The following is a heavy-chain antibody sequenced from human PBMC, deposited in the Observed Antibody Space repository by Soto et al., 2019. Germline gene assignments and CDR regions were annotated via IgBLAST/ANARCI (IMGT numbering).Heavy chain of an antibody. Sequence: ASVKVSCKASGGTFSSYAISWARQAPGQGLEWMGGIIPIFGTANYAQKFQGRVTITADESTSTAYMELSSLRSEDTAVYYCARDGAPRLYYYYYGMDVWGQGTTVTVSS. V-gene: IGHV1-69*13. CDR3: ARDGAPRLYYYYYGMDV. CDR2: IIPIFGTA. J-gene: IGHJ6*02. D-gene: IGHD3-16*01. CDR1: GGTFSSYA.